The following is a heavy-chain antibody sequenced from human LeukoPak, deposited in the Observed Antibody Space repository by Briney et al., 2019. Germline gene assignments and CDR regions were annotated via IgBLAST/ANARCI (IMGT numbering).Heavy chain of an antibody. CDR3: ARDRVAAAGTPYDAFDI. CDR2: IYYSGST. J-gene: IGHJ3*02. D-gene: IGHD6-13*01. V-gene: IGHV4-59*12. CDR1: GGSISSYY. Sequence: SETLSLTCTVSGGSISSYYWSWIRQPPGKGLEWIGYIYYSGSTNYNPSLKSRVTISVDTSKNQFSLKLSSVTAADTAVYYCARDRVAAAGTPYDAFDIWGQGTMVTVSS.